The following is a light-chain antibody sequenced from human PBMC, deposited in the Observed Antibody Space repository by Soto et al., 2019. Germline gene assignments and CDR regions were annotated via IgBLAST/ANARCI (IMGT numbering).Light chain of an antibody. J-gene: IGKJ1*01. CDR3: QQYGNSRT. CDR2: GAS. CDR1: QSVSSSY. V-gene: IGKV3-20*01. Sequence: EIVFTQSPGTLSLSPGERATLSCRASQSVSSSYLAWYQQKPGQAPRLLIYGASSRAAGIPDRFSGSGSGTDFTLTISRLEPEDFAVFYCQQYGNSRTFGQGTKVDIK.